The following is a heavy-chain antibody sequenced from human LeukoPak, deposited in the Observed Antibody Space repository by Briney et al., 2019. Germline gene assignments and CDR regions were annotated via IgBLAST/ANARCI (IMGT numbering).Heavy chain of an antibody. CDR2: IYYTGGT. V-gene: IGHV4-38-2*02. CDR3: ARDGTICPEPGSTSCYTAFWWFGP. J-gene: IGHJ5*02. Sequence: GSLRLSCAASGFTFSSYSMNWVRQAPGKGLEWIGSIYYTGGTYYSPSLKSRVTMSVDTSQNQFSLKLSSVTAADTAVYYCARDGTICPEPGSTSCYTAFWWFGPWGQGTLVTVSS. D-gene: IGHD2-2*02. CDR1: GFTFSSYS.